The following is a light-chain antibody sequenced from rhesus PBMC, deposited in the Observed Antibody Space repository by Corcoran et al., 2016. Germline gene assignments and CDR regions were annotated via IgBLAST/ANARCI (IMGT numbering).Light chain of an antibody. Sequence: DIQMTQSPSSLSASVGDKVTITCRASQGISSWLAWYQQKPGKAPKLLIYKASSLHSGVPSRFSGSGSCTDFTLTISSLQPEDFATYDSLQYSSSPYSFGQGTKVEIK. CDR2: KAS. CDR1: QGISSW. V-gene: IGKV1-22*01. CDR3: LQYSSSPYS. J-gene: IGKJ2*01.